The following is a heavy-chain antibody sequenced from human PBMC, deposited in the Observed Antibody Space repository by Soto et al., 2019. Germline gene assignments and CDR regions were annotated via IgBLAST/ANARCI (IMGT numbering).Heavy chain of an antibody. CDR2: IKSKTDGGTT. Sequence: NPGGSLRLSCAASGFTFSNAWMSWVRQAPGEGLERVGRIKSKTDGGTTDYAAPVKGRFTVSRDDSKNTLYLQMNSLKTEDTAVYYCTTGFWFGEFKTTYYFPPNYYYGMDVWGQGTTVTVSS. J-gene: IGHJ6*02. CDR1: GFTFSNAW. CDR3: TTGFWFGEFKTTYYFPPNYYYGMDV. D-gene: IGHD3-10*01. V-gene: IGHV3-15*01.